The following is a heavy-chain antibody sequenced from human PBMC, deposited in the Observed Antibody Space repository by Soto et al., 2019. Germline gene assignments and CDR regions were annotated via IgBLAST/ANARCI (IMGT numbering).Heavy chain of an antibody. CDR2: ISGSGGTT. V-gene: IGHV3-23*01. Sequence: EVQLLESGGGLVQPGGSLRLSCVASGFTFSTYAMSWVRQAPREGLKWVSTISGSGGTTYYADSVKGRFTISRDNSKNTLYLQVNSLRAEDSAKYYCATYCSPPSCTIRYGMDVWGQGTTVTVSS. CDR1: GFTFSTYA. CDR3: ATYCSPPSCTIRYGMDV. D-gene: IGHD2-15*01. J-gene: IGHJ6*02.